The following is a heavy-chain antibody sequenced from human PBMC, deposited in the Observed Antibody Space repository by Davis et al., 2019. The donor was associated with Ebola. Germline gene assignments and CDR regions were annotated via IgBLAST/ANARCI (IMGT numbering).Heavy chain of an antibody. Sequence: SVKVSCKASGGTFSGYALSWLRQAPGQGLEWMGGIIPLVGTPYYSQRFQGRVTISADASTRTAYIDLSGLRSDDTAVYYCARERPAVGFDPWGQGTLVTVSS. J-gene: IGHJ5*02. CDR1: GGTFSGYA. CDR3: ARERPAVGFDP. CDR2: IIPLVGTP. V-gene: IGHV1-69*13. D-gene: IGHD4-23*01.